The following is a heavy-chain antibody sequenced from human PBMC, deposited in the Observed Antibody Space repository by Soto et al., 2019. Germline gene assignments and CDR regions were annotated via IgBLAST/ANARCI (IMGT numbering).Heavy chain of an antibody. D-gene: IGHD2-8*01. J-gene: IGHJ4*02. V-gene: IGHV4-61*01. CDR2: IYYSGST. Sequence: SETLSLTCTVSGGSVSSGSYYWSWIRQPPGKGLEWIGYIYYSGSTNYNPSLKSRVTISVDTSKNQFSLKLSSVTAADTAVYYCARDRYGVCQDDYWGQGTLVTVSS. CDR1: GGSVSSGSYY. CDR3: ARDRYGVCQDDY.